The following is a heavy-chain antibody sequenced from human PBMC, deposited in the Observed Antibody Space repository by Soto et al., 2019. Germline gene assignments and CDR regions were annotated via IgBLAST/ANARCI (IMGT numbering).Heavy chain of an antibody. V-gene: IGHV4-59*01. CDR2: VYYGGT. Sequence: SETLSLTCTVSGGSMSSNYWSCIRQSPAKGLEWIGFVYYGGTNYNPSFESRVTMSVDTPKKQFSLELTDVTAADTAVYYCVSYRGAFYFDHWGQGTLVTVSS. CDR3: VSYRGAFYFDH. D-gene: IGHD4-4*01. CDR1: GGSMSSNY. J-gene: IGHJ4*02.